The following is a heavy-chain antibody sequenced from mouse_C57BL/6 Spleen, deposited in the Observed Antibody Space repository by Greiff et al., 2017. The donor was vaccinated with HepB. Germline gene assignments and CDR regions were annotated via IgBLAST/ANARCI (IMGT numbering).Heavy chain of an antibody. CDR1: GYTFTSYW. J-gene: IGHJ2*01. Sequence: QVQLQQPGAELVKPGASVKMSCKASGYTFTSYWITWVKQRPGQGLEWIGDIYPGSGSTNYNEKFKSKATLTVDTSSSTAYMQLSSLTAEDSAVYYCARGCYGSSFFDYWGQGTTLTVSS. CDR3: ARGCYGSSFFDY. CDR2: IYPGSGST. D-gene: IGHD1-1*01. V-gene: IGHV1-55*01.